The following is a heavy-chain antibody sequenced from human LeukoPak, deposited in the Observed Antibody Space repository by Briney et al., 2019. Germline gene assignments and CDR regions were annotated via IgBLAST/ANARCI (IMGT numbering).Heavy chain of an antibody. CDR3: ARDIREVGDSHYFDY. V-gene: IGHV4-59*01. Sequence: SETLSLTCTVSGISITTYYWSWIRQPPGKGLEWIGLIHYSGSTTYNPSLNSRVTISIDTPKNQFSLHLSSVTGADTAVYYCARDIREVGDSHYFDYWGQGALVTVTS. D-gene: IGHD1-26*01. J-gene: IGHJ4*02. CDR2: IHYSGST. CDR1: GISITTYY.